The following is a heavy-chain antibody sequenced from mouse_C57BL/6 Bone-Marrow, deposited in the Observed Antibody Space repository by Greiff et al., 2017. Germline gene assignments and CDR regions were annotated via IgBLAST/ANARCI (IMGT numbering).Heavy chain of an antibody. D-gene: IGHD2-1*01. J-gene: IGHJ3*01. V-gene: IGHV1-81*01. CDR2: IYPRSGNT. Sequence: QVHVKQSGAELARPGASVKLSCKASGYTFTSYGISWVKQRTGQGLEWIGEIYPRSGNTYYNEKFKGKATLTADKSSSTAYMELRSLTSEDSAVYVCALLPFLPWFAYWGQGTLVTVSA. CDR3: ALLPFLPWFAY. CDR1: GYTFTSYG.